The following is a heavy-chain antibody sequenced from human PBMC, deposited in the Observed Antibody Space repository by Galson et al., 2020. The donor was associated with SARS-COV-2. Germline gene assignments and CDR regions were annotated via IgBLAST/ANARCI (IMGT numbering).Heavy chain of an antibody. V-gene: IGHV3-74*01. D-gene: IGHD1-26*01. Sequence: GGSLRLSCAAAGFTFSTYWMHWVRQAPGKGLVWVSGINIDGSSTRYADSVKGRFTISRDNAKNTLYLQMNSLRAEDTAVYYCARSYDYWGQGTLVTVSS. CDR1: GFTFSTYW. J-gene: IGHJ4*02. CDR2: INIDGSST. CDR3: ARSYDY.